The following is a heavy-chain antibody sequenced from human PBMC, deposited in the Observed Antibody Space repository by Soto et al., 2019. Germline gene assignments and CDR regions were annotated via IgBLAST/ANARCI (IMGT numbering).Heavy chain of an antibody. CDR1: GFTFSDYY. D-gene: IGHD3-22*01. CDR2: ISSSGSII. CDR3: ARNQGYYASSGYFDY. Sequence: GGSLRLSCAASGFTFSDYYMSWIRQAPGKGLEGVSYISSSGSIIYYADSVKGRFPISRDNAKNSLYLQMNSRRAEDTAVYYCARNQGYYASSGYFDYWGQGTLVTVSS. V-gene: IGHV3-11*01. J-gene: IGHJ4*02.